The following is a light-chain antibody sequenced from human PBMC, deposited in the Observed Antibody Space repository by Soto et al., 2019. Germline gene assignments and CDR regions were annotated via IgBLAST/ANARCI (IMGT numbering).Light chain of an antibody. V-gene: IGLV1-47*01. J-gene: IGLJ2*01. CDR2: RNN. Sequence: QSVLTQPPSASGTPGQRVTISCSGSSSNIGSNYVYWYQQLPGTAPKLLIYRNNQRPSGVPDRFSGSKSGTSASLAISGLRSEDEADYYCAALDDSLRVFVGGTKLTVL. CDR1: SSNIGSNY. CDR3: AALDDSLRV.